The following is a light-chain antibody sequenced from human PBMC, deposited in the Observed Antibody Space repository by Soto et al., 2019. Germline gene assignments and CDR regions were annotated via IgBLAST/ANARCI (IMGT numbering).Light chain of an antibody. CDR1: QSVSSSY. Sequence: EIVLTQSPGTLSLSPGERATLSCWASQSVSSSYLAWYQQKPGQAPRLLIYGASSRATGIPDRFSGSGSGTDFTLTISRLEPEDFAVYYCQQYGSSAMYTFGQGTKLEIK. J-gene: IGKJ2*01. V-gene: IGKV3-20*01. CDR2: GAS. CDR3: QQYGSSAMYT.